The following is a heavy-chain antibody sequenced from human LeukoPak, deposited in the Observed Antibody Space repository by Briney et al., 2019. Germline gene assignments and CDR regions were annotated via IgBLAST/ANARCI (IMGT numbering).Heavy chain of an antibody. CDR3: AREAPTYTRISYYYGSGSSFDY. J-gene: IGHJ4*02. CDR2: INPNSGGT. Sequence: ASVKVSCKASGYTFTDYYLHWVRQAPGQGLEWMGWINPNSGGTNYAQKFQGRVTMTRDTSISTAYMELSRLRSDDTAVYYCAREAPTYTRISYYYGSGSSFDYWGQGTLVTVSS. CDR1: GYTFTDYY. D-gene: IGHD3-10*01. V-gene: IGHV1-2*02.